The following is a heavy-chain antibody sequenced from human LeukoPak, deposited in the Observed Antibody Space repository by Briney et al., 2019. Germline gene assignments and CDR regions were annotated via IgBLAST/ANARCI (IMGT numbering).Heavy chain of an antibody. V-gene: IGHV1-2*02. CDR2: INPKSGGT. J-gene: IGHJ4*02. Sequence: GASVKVSCKASEYTFTEYYLHWVRQAPGQGLEWMGWINPKSGGTSYAQKFPGRVTMTRDTSISTAYMELSGLSFDDTAMYYCARVGTTHYWGQGTLVTVSS. D-gene: IGHD1/OR15-1a*01. CDR3: ARVGTTHY. CDR1: EYTFTEYY.